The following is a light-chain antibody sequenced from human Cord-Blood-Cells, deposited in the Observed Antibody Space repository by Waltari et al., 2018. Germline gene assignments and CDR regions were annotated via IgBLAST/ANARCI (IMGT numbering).Light chain of an antibody. CDR3: CSYAGSSGV. V-gene: IGLV2-23*01. Sequence: QSALTQPASVSGSPGPSITISCTGTSSDVGSYNRVSWYQQHPGKASKLMIYEGSKRPSGVSNRFSGSKSGNTASLTISGRQAEDEADYYCCSYAGSSGVFGTGTKVSVL. CDR1: SSDVGSYNR. CDR2: EGS. J-gene: IGLJ1*01.